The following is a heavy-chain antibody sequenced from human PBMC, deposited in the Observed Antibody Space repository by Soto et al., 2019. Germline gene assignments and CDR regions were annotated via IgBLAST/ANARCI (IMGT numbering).Heavy chain of an antibody. J-gene: IGHJ6*03. CDR1: GGSISSYY. D-gene: IGHD3-3*01. Sequence: QVQLQESGPGLVKPSETLSLTCTVSGGSISSYYWSWIRQPPGKGLEWIGYIYYSGSTNYNPSLNSRVTISVHTSKSQFSLKLSSVTAAGTAVYYCARRYDFWSGYLYCYYVDVWGKGTTVTVSS. V-gene: IGHV4-59*08. CDR2: IYYSGST. CDR3: ARRYDFWSGYLYCYYVDV.